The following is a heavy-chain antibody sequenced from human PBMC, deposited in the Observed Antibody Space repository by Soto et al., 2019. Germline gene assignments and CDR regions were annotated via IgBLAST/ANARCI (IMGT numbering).Heavy chain of an antibody. Sequence: QVQLVQSGAEMEKPGASVKVSCKASGYTFTSYGISWVRQAPGQGLEWMGWISSYIGNTKYAQKFQRRVTMTTDTSTSTAYMEVRSLRADDTAVYYCARDDVVYCTCDVCYTKPLDYWGQGALVTVSS. CDR3: ARDDVVYCTCDVCYTKPLDY. CDR2: ISSYIGNT. CDR1: GYTFTSYG. D-gene: IGHD2-8*02. J-gene: IGHJ4*02. V-gene: IGHV1-18*01.